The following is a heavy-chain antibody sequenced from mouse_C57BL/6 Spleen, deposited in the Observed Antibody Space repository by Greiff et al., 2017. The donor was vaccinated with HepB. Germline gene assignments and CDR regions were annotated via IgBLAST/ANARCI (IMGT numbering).Heavy chain of an antibody. CDR3: ARGTVGWYFDV. V-gene: IGHV1-4*01. D-gene: IGHD1-1*01. J-gene: IGHJ1*03. CDR1: GYTFTSYT. Sequence: VQLQQSGAELARPGASVKMSCKASGYTFTSYTMHWVKQRPGQGLEWIGYINPSSGYTKYNQKFKDKATLTADKSSSTAYMQLSSLTSEDSAVYYCARGTVGWYFDVWGTGTTVTVSS. CDR2: INPSSGYT.